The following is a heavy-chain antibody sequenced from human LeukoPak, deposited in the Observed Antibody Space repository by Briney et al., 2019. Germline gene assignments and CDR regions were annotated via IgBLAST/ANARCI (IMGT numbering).Heavy chain of an antibody. CDR2: ISAYNGNT. CDR1: GYTFTSYG. J-gene: IGHJ3*02. Sequence: ASVKVSCKASGYTFTSYGISWVRQAPGQGLEWMGWISAYNGNTNYAQKLQGRVTMTTDTSTSTAYMELRSLRSDDTAVYYCARDLNVWGSYRYPGDAFDIWGQGTMVTVS. V-gene: IGHV1-18*01. CDR3: ARDLNVWGSYRYPGDAFDI. D-gene: IGHD3-16*02.